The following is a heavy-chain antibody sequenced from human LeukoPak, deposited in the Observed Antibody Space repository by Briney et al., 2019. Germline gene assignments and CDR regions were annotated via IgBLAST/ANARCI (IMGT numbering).Heavy chain of an antibody. CDR1: GYTFTSYY. CDR2: INPSGGST. CDR3: ARGSEVGTWTGMDMDV. J-gene: IGHJ6*03. Sequence: ASVKVSCKASGYTFTSYYMHWVRQAPGQGLEWMGIINPSGGSTSYAQKFQGRVAMTRDMSTSTVYMELSSLRSEDTAVYYCARGSEVGTWTGMDMDVWGKGTTVTVSS. V-gene: IGHV1-46*01. D-gene: IGHD1-26*01.